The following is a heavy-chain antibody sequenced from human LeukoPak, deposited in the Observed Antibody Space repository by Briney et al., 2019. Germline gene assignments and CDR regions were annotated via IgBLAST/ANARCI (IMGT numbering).Heavy chain of an antibody. D-gene: IGHD5-18*01. CDR2: IYASGSTNYSGSS. CDR3: ARRDSHGPDAFDI. Sequence: SEPLSLTCTVSGGSISSYYWSWIRQPPGKGLEWIGYIYASGSTNYSGSSSYNPSLKSRVTISVDTSKNQVSLKLSSVTAADTAVYYCARRDSHGPDAFDIWGQGTMVTVSS. CDR1: GGSISSYY. J-gene: IGHJ3*02. V-gene: IGHV4-59*01.